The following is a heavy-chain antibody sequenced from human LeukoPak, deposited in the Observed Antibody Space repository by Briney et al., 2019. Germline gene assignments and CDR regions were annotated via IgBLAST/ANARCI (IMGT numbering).Heavy chain of an antibody. CDR3: ASGRQGSGSYYNPFDY. D-gene: IGHD3-10*01. Sequence: GGSLRLSCAASGLTPSRCGMSWVRQAPGKGLEWVSYISSSGSIIYYADSVKGRFTISRDNAKKSLYLQMNSLRAEDTAVYYCASGRQGSGSYYNPFDYWGQGTLVTVSS. J-gene: IGHJ4*02. CDR1: GLTPSRCG. V-gene: IGHV3-48*04. CDR2: ISSSGSII.